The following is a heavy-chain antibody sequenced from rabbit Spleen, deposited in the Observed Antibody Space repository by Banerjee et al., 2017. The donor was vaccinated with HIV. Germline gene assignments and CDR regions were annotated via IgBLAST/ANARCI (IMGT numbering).Heavy chain of an antibody. V-gene: IGHV1S43*01. CDR1: GFSFSSSYY. CDR2: IYNGDGAT. J-gene: IGHJ3*01. D-gene: IGHD4-1*01. CDR3: ARAIVPWLGLTRLDL. Sequence: QEQLVESGGGLVQPEGSLTLTCTAAGFSFSSSYYMCWVRQAPGKGLEWIACIYNGDGATWYASWVNGRFTISRSTSLNTVDLKLTNLTAADTATYFCARAIVPWLGLTRLDLWGQGTLVTVS.